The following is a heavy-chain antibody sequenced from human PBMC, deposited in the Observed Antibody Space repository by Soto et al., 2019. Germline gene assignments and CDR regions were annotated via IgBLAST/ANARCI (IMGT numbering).Heavy chain of an antibody. V-gene: IGHV4-39*01. Sequence: SATVSRTCTCCVGSVSSTRCYWCWIRQPPGKGLEWIGTTYYTGSTYYNPSLKSRVTISVDMSKNQFSLKLSSVTAADTAVYYCARAKRARRSDYSAQRNLVTVPS. J-gene: IGHJ4*02. CDR3: ARAKRARRSDY. CDR1: VGSVSSTRCY. CDR2: TYYTGST. D-gene: IGHD2-15*01.